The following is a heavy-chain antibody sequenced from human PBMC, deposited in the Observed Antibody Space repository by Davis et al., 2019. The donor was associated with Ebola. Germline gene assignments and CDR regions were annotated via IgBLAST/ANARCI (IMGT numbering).Heavy chain of an antibody. V-gene: IGHV3-74*01. D-gene: IGHD2-8*01. J-gene: IGHJ2*01. CDR2: INDHGSTT. Sequence: GESLKISCAASGIAFSSAWLHWVRQGPGKGLMWVSRINDHGSTTVYADSVKGRFTISRDNAKNTVYLQMNSLRVEDTALYYCTRAGVGYFDLWGRGTLVTVSS. CDR1: GIAFSSAW. CDR3: TRAGVGYFDL.